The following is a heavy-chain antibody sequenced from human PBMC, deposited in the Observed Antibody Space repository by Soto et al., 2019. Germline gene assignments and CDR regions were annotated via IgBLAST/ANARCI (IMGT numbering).Heavy chain of an antibody. CDR2: INPSGGST. V-gene: IGHV1-46*03. CDR3: ARSGYGDYRFDY. D-gene: IGHD4-17*01. Sequence: ASLKVSCKASGYTFTSYYMHWVRQAPGQGLEWMGIINPSGGSTSYAQKFQGRVTMTRDTSTSTVYMELSSLRSEDTAVYYCARSGYGDYRFDYWGQGTLVTVSS. J-gene: IGHJ4*02. CDR1: GYTFTSYY.